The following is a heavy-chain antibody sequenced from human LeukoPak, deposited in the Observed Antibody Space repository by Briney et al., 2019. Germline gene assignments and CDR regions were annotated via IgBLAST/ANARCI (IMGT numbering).Heavy chain of an antibody. CDR3: ARDITYYYDSSGSLDY. V-gene: IGHV1-18*01. J-gene: IGHJ4*02. D-gene: IGHD3-22*01. CDR2: ISAYNGNT. Sequence: ASVKVSCKASGGTFSSYAISWVRQAPGQGLEWMGWISAYNGNTNYAQKLQGRVTMTTGTSTSTAYMELRSLRSDDTAVYYCARDITYYYDSSGSLDYWGQGTLVTVSS. CDR1: GGTFSSYA.